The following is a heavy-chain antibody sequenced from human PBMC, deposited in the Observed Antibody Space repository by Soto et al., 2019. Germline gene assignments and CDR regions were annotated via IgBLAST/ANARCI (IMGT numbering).Heavy chain of an antibody. D-gene: IGHD3-10*01. J-gene: IGHJ5*02. CDR1: GYSFTSYW. CDR2: IYPGDSDT. V-gene: IGHV5-51*01. CDR3: AYGSGSSLRENWLDP. Sequence: GESLKISCKGSGYSFTSYWIGWVRQMPGKGLEWMGIIYPGDSDTRYSPSFQGQVTISADKSISTAYLQWSSLKASDTAMYYCAYGSGSSLRENWLDPWGQGTLVTVSS.